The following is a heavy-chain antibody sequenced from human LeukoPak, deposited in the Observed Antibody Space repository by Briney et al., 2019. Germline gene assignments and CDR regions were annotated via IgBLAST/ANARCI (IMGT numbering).Heavy chain of an antibody. D-gene: IGHD2-2*01. J-gene: IGHJ4*02. CDR2: LNLNSGGT. Sequence: ASVKVSCKASGYTFTGYYMRGVPQAPGQGLECMAWLNLNSGGTNYEKKFQGRVTMTRDTSISTAYMEQSRLRSDDTAVYYCARDQDIVVVPAVNQLFDYWGQGTLVTVSS. CDR1: GYTFTGYY. V-gene: IGHV1-2*02. CDR3: ARDQDIVVVPAVNQLFDY.